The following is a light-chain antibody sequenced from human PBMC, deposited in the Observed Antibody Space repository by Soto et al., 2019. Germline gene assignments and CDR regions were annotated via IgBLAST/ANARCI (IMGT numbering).Light chain of an antibody. V-gene: IGKV3D-20*02. CDR1: QTASSSN. Sequence: EFVFTLSPATLSLSPGEISTLSSTSIQTASSSNLASSQQKPGRAPRLLIYGEASRTTAITDSFSGSGCWTAFTLTISSLLAEDFATFFCQQSYSSHLWTFGQGTKVDIK. J-gene: IGKJ1*01. CDR2: GEA. CDR3: QQSYSSHLWT.